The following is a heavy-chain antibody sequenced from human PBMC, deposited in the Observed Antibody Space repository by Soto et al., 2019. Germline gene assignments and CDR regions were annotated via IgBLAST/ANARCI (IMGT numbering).Heavy chain of an antibody. V-gene: IGHV3-23*01. Sequence: GGSLRLSYAASGFTFSSYAMSWVRQAPGKGLEWVSAISGSGGSTYYADSVKGRFTISRDNSKNTLYLQMNSLRAEDTAVYYCAMLLRFLEWSPGPFDYWGQGTLVTVSS. CDR3: AMLLRFLEWSPGPFDY. J-gene: IGHJ4*02. CDR1: GFTFSSYA. D-gene: IGHD3-3*01. CDR2: ISGSGGST.